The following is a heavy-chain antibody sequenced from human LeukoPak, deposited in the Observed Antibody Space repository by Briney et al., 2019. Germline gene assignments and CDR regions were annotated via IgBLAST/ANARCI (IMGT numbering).Heavy chain of an antibody. J-gene: IGHJ4*02. D-gene: IGHD5-24*01. CDR2: MNTNSGNT. CDR1: GYTFTSYD. V-gene: IGHV1-8*01. Sequence: ASVKVSCKASGYTFTSYDINWVRQATGQGLEWMGWMNTNSGNTGYAQKFQGRVTMTRDTSISTAYMELSSLRSEDTAVYYCARIEMATYDFDYWGQGTLVTVSS. CDR3: ARIEMATYDFDY.